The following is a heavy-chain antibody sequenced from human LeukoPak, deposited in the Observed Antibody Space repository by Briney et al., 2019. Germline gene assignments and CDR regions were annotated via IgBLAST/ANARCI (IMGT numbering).Heavy chain of an antibody. J-gene: IGHJ4*02. Sequence: GGSLRLSCAASGFTFGDHIMNWVRQLPGKRLEWVAYVSGSGSTVYYADSVRGRFTVSRDNGKSSLYLQMNSLRVEDTALYYCVRQFASWGQGTLVTVSS. CDR1: GFTFGDHI. CDR3: VRQFAS. CDR2: VSGSGSTV. V-gene: IGHV3-48*01.